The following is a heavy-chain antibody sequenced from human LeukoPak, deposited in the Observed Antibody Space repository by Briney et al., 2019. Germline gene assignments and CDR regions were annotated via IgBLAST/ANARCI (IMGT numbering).Heavy chain of an antibody. D-gene: IGHD3-3*01. CDR3: ARVPTAWSGYYPFDY. Sequence: GGSLRLSCAASGFTFSSYGMHWVRQTPGKGLGSVAFIRYDGSNQFYVDSVKGRFTISRDNSKSTLYLQMTSLRSEDTAVYYCARVPTAWSGYYPFDYWGQGTLVTVSS. V-gene: IGHV3-30*02. CDR2: IRYDGSNQ. J-gene: IGHJ4*02. CDR1: GFTFSSYG.